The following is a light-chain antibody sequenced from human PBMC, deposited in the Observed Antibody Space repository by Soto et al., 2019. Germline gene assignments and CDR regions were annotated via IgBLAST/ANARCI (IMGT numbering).Light chain of an antibody. V-gene: IGLV2-14*01. Sequence: QSALTQPASVSGSPGQSITISCTGTISDVGGYNYVSWYQQHPGKAPKLMIYDVSNRPSGVSNRFSGSKSGNTASLTISGLQAEDEADYYCSSYTSSSILVVFGGGTKLTVL. CDR2: DVS. CDR1: ISDVGGYNY. J-gene: IGLJ2*01. CDR3: SSYTSSSILVV.